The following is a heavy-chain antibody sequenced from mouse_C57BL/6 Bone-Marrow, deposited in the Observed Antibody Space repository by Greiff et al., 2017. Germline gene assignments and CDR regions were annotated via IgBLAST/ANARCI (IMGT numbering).Heavy chain of an antibody. Sequence: EVKLMESGGGLVQPGGSMKLSCAASGFTFSDAWMDWVRQSPEKGLEWVAEIRNKANNHATYYAESVKGRFTISRDDSKSSVYLQMNSLRAEDTGIYYCTSPYYSNYARCFDYWGQGTTLTVSS. CDR2: IRNKANNHAT. CDR3: TSPYYSNYARCFDY. D-gene: IGHD2-5*01. V-gene: IGHV6-6*01. J-gene: IGHJ2*01. CDR1: GFTFSDAW.